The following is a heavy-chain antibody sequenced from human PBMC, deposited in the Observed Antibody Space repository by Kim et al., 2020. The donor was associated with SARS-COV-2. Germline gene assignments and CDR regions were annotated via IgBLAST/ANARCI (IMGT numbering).Heavy chain of an antibody. J-gene: IGHJ6*02. CDR1: GGSISSYY. Sequence: SENLSLTCTVSGGSISSYYWSWIRQPPGKGLEWIGYIYYSGGTIYNPSLKSRVTISVDTSKNQFSLRLNSMTAADTAIYYCARYYGRSRFYGLDVWGQGTTVTVSS. CDR3: ARYYGRSRFYGLDV. V-gene: IGHV4-59*01. D-gene: IGHD3-10*01. CDR2: IYYSGGT.